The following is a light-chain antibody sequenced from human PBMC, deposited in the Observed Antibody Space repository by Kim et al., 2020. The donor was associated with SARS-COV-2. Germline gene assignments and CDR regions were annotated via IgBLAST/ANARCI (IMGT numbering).Light chain of an antibody. CDR3: KSRNSSGNYVM. J-gene: IGLJ3*02. Sequence: SSELTQDPAVPVALGQTVRITCQGDSLRRYYASWYQQKPGQAPVLVIYGKNNRPSGIPDRFSGSSSGNTASLTITGAQAEDEADYYCKSRNSSGNYVMFGGGTKLTVL. CDR1: SLRRYY. V-gene: IGLV3-19*01. CDR2: GKN.